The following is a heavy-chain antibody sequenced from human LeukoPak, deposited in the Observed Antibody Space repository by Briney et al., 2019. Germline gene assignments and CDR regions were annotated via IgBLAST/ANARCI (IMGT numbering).Heavy chain of an antibody. J-gene: IGHJ5*02. CDR1: GFTFSSYG. Sequence: GSLRLSCAASGFTFSSYGMSWVRQPPGKGLEWIGSIYYSGSTYYNPSLKSRVTISVDTSKNQFSLKLSSVTAADTAVYYCAGITMIVVVITSNWFDPWGQGTLVTVSS. D-gene: IGHD3-22*01. CDR3: AGITMIVVVITSNWFDP. V-gene: IGHV4-38-2*01. CDR2: IYYSGST.